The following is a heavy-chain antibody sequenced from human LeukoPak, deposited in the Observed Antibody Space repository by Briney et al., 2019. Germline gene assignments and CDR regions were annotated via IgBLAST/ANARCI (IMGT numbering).Heavy chain of an antibody. CDR3: ARDWHRGILTLRVYYYYMDV. CDR2: ISAYNGNT. J-gene: IGHJ6*03. CDR1: GYTFTSYG. Sequence: WASVKVSCKASGYTFTSYGISWVRQAPGQGLEWMGWISAYNGNTNYAQKLQGRVTMTTDTSTSTAYMELRSLRPDDTAVYYCARDWHRGILTLRVYYYYMDVWGKGTTVTVSS. D-gene: IGHD1-26*01. V-gene: IGHV1-18*01.